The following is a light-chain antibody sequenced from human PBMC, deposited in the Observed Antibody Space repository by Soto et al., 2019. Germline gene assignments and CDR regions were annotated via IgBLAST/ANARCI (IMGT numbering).Light chain of an antibody. CDR2: DVT. CDR1: SGDVGGYDY. CDR3: SSYAGTDNLRI. J-gene: IGLJ2*01. Sequence: QSALTQPPSASGSPGQSVTISCTGTSGDVGGYDYVSWYQQRPGKAPRLMIYDVTKRPSGVPDRFSGSKSGNTASLTVSGLQAEDEADYYGSSYAGTDNLRIFGAGTKLTVL. V-gene: IGLV2-8*01.